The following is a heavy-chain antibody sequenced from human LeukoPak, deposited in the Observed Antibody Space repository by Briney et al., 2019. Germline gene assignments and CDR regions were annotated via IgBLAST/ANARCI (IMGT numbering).Heavy chain of an antibody. CDR2: INHSGST. D-gene: IGHD3-10*01. J-gene: IGHJ4*02. CDR3: ARTYYYTV. CDR1: GGSISSSSYY. Sequence: PSETLSLTCTVSGGSISSSSYYWSWIRQPPGKGLEWIGEINHSGSTNYNPSLKSRVTISVDTSKNQFSLKLSSVTAADTAVYYCARTYYYTVWGQGTLVTVSP. V-gene: IGHV4-39*07.